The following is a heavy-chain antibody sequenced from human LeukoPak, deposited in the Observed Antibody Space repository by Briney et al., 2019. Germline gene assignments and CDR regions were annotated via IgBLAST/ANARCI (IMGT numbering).Heavy chain of an antibody. CDR2: INPSGGST. CDR3: ARERDNQEGTYYYGMDV. Sequence: ASVKVSCKASGYTFTSYYMHWVRQAPGQGLEWMGIINPSGGSTSYAQKFQGGVTMTRDTSTSTVYMELSSLRSEDTAVYYCARERDNQEGTYYYGMDVWGQGTTVTVSS. CDR1: GYTFTSYY. V-gene: IGHV1-46*01. J-gene: IGHJ6*02. D-gene: IGHD1-1*01.